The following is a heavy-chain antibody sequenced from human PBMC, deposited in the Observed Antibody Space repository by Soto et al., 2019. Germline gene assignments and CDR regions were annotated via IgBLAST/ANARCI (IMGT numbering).Heavy chain of an antibody. V-gene: IGHV4-30-2*01. Sequence: QLQLQESGSGLVKPSQTLSLTCAVSGGSISSGGYSWSWLRQPPGKGLEWIGYIFHSGSTYYNPSLKRRVTISVDGSKNNFSPELISVAAADTAVYYCAREGGSGSSDWYFNVWGRGTLVTVSS. CDR2: IFHSGST. J-gene: IGHJ2*01. CDR1: GGSISSGGYS. D-gene: IGHD1-26*01. CDR3: AREGGSGSSDWYFNV.